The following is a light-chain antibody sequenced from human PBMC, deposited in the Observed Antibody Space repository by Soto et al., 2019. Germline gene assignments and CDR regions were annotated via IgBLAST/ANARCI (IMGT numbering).Light chain of an antibody. Sequence: QSALTQPASVSGSPGQSITIPCTGTSXDIGYYNYVSWYQQHPGKAPKLMISEVTNRPSGVSNRFSGSKSGNTASLTISGLQAEDGADYYCSSYTTTSSYVFGGGTKVTVL. J-gene: IGLJ1*01. CDR2: EVT. V-gene: IGLV2-14*01. CDR3: SSYTTTSSYV. CDR1: SXDIGYYNY.